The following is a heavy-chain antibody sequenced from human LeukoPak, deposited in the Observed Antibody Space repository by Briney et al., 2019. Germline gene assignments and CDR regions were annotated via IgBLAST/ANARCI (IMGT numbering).Heavy chain of an antibody. CDR3: AKHLFTGSYTSTFDY. V-gene: IGHV3-30*02. J-gene: IGHJ4*02. CDR1: EFTFSSYG. D-gene: IGHD1-26*01. CDR2: IRYDGGNT. Sequence: PGGSLRLSCAASEFTFSSYGMHWVRQAPGKGLEWAAFIRYDGGNTYYVDSVKGRFTISRDNSKNTLYLQMNSLRAEDTAVYYCAKHLFTGSYTSTFDYWGQGTLVTVSS.